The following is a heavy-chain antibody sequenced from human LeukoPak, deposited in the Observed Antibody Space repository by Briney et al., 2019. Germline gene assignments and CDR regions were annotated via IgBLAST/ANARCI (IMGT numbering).Heavy chain of an antibody. J-gene: IGHJ6*03. V-gene: IGHV3-21*04. Sequence: PGGSLRLSCAASEFTFSRYSMNWVRQAPGKGLEWVSSISTSSSYIYYADSVKGRFTISRDNAKNSLYLQMNSLRAEDTAVYYCARDLLYYYYYMDVWGKGTTVTVSS. CDR3: ARDLLYYYYYMDV. CDR2: ISTSSSYI. CDR1: EFTFSRYS.